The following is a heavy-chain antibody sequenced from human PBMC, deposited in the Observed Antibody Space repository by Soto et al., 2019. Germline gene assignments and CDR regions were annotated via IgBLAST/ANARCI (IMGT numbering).Heavy chain of an antibody. CDR3: ATTCWGGMDV. D-gene: IGHD7-27*01. CDR1: GGSISSGDYY. J-gene: IGHJ6*02. Sequence: QVQLQESGPGLVKPSQTLSLTCTVSGGSISSGDYYWNWIRQAPGKGLERIGYIYYSGRTYYNPSLKTRGTISVDTSKHQISRKLSSVTAADTAVHYCATTCWGGMDVWGRGTTVTVSS. CDR2: IYYSGRT. V-gene: IGHV4-30-4*01.